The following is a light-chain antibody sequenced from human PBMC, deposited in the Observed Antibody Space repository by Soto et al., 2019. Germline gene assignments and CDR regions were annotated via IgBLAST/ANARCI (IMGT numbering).Light chain of an antibody. J-gene: IGLJ1*01. V-gene: IGLV2-14*01. Sequence: QSALAQPSSVSGSPGQSITISCTGTSTDVGGYNYVSWYQHHPGKGPKLIIYEVSNRPSGVSDRFSGSKSGNKASLIISNPEAEDESDYYCGSYTRTETPFVFGTGTKVTVL. CDR2: EVS. CDR3: GSYTRTETPFV. CDR1: STDVGGYNY.